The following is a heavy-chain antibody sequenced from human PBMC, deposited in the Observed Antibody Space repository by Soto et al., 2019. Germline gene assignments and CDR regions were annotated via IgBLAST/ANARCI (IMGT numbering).Heavy chain of an antibody. Sequence: QVQLMQSGAEVKEPGASAKVSCKASGNTFTNYYIHWVRQAPGQGLEWMGTINPSGGHTTYAQKFLGRVTMTRDTSTSTLYMELTSLRSEDTAVYYCARGGHVVVVTAAFDYWGQGTLVTVSS. D-gene: IGHD2-21*02. CDR2: INPSGGHT. CDR1: GNTFTNYY. CDR3: ARGGHVVVVTAAFDY. J-gene: IGHJ4*02. V-gene: IGHV1-46*01.